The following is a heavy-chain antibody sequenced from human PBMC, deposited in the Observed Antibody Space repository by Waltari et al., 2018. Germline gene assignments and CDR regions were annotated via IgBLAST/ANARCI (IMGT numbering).Heavy chain of an antibody. V-gene: IGHV3-30*02. CDR1: GFSPSHFG. Sequence: QVQLVESGGGVVQPGMSLRLSCAASGFSPSHFGMRWVRQAPCKGGGWVALAACDGSTTYYADSVRGRFTISRDNSKNTLYLDINTLRVDDTAIYYGAKDAFGNTYLDHWGQGTLVTVSS. J-gene: IGHJ5*02. CDR3: AKDAFGNTYLDH. D-gene: IGHD3-10*01. CDR2: AACDGSTT.